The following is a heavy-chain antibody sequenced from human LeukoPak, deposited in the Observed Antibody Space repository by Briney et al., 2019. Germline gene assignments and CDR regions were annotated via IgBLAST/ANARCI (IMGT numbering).Heavy chain of an antibody. CDR3: GKTTTGYSSGRYPAWPVDY. Sequence: GGSLRLSCTASGFTFSSYAMYWVRQAPGKGLEWVSGIFGSGGSAHYADSVKGQFTISRDNSKNTVYLQMNSLRAEDTAVYYCGKTTTGYSSGRYPAWPVDYWGQGTLVTVSS. CDR1: GFTFSSYA. V-gene: IGHV3-23*01. J-gene: IGHJ4*02. D-gene: IGHD6-19*01. CDR2: IFGSGGSA.